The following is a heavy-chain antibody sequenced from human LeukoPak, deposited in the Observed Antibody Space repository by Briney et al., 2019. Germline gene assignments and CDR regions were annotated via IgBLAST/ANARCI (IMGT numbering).Heavy chain of an antibody. Sequence: GGSLRLSCAASGFSVSSNYMNWVREAPGKGLGWGSAVYNNDNTYYADSVRGRFTISRDNSKNTLYLQMNSLRAEDTAIYYCARDKLSTGYASDFDLRGQGTLVTVSS. D-gene: IGHD6-19*01. CDR1: GFSVSSNY. J-gene: IGHJ4*02. CDR3: ARDKLSTGYASDFDL. V-gene: IGHV3-66*03. CDR2: VYNNDNT.